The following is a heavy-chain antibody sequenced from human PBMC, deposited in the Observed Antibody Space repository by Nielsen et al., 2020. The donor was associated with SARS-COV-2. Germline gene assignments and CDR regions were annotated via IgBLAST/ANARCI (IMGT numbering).Heavy chain of an antibody. CDR3: ARYLGELLPYYFYGMDV. Sequence: GESLKISCAASGFTFSNYWMHWVRQAPGKGLVWLSRINNDGSVTTYADSVKGRFTISRDNAKNTLYLQMNSLRADDTAVYYCARYLGELLPYYFYGMDVWGQGTTVTVSS. V-gene: IGHV3-74*01. D-gene: IGHD1-26*01. CDR2: INNDGSVT. J-gene: IGHJ6*02. CDR1: GFTFSNYW.